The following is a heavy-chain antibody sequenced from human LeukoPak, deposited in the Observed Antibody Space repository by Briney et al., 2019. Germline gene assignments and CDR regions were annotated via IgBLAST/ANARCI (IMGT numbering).Heavy chain of an antibody. J-gene: IGHJ4*02. CDR3: AKDYNYYGSGTSPQY. CDR2: IGYDRIKK. D-gene: IGHD3-10*01. CDR1: GFAFRSYA. Sequence: PGGSLRLSCEASGFAFRSYAMHWVRQAPGKGLEWVAVIGYDRIKKYYADSVKGRFSISRDNSNNTLYLQMNSLRPEDTAVYSCAKDYNYYGSGTSPQYWGPGSLVTVSS. V-gene: IGHV3-30*18.